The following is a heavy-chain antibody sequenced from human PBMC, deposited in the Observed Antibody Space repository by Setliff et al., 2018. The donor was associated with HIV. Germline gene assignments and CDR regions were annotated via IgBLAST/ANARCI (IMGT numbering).Heavy chain of an antibody. V-gene: IGHV1-46*01. CDR3: VRGHCNSDKCWYTWFDP. Sequence: ASVKVSCKTSGYTFTNYYVHWVRQAPGQGLEWMGVITPNGGSANYAQKFQDRLTMTTDTSTTTASMELRSLRSDDTAVYYCVRGHCNSDKCWYTWFDPWGQGTLVTVSS. J-gene: IGHJ5*02. D-gene: IGHD2-2*01. CDR1: GYTFTNYY. CDR2: ITPNGGSA.